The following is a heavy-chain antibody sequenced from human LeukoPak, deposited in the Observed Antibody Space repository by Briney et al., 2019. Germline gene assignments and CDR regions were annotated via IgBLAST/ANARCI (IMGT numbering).Heavy chain of an antibody. V-gene: IGHV4-59*01. J-gene: IGHJ5*02. CDR3: ARGYYYGSGSYYSWFDP. CDR2: IYYSGST. Sequence: SETLSLTCTVSGGSISSYYWSWIRQPPGKGLEWIGYIYYSGSTNYNPSLKSRVTISVDTSKNQFSLKPNSVTAADTAVYYCARGYYYGSGSYYSWFDPWGQGTLVTVSS. CDR1: GGSISSYY. D-gene: IGHD3-10*01.